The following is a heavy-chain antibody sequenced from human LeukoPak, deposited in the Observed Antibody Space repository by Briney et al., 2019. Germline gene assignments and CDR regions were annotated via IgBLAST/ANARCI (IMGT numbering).Heavy chain of an antibody. V-gene: IGHV4-34*01. CDR2: INHSGST. D-gene: IGHD3-22*01. CDR3: AKEYDSSGYYYYFDY. Sequence: PSETLSLNCAVYGGSFSGYYWSWLRQPPGKGLEWIGEINHSGSTNYNPSLKSRVTISVDTSKNQFSLKLSSVTAADTAVYYCAKEYDSSGYYYYFDYWGQGTLVTVSS. J-gene: IGHJ4*02. CDR1: GGSFSGYY.